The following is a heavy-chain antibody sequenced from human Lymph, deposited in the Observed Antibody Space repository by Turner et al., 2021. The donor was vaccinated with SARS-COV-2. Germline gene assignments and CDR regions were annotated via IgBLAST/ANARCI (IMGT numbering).Heavy chain of an antibody. D-gene: IGHD2-15*01. V-gene: IGHV3-43*02. J-gene: IGHJ4*02. CDR1: GFTFDDYA. CDR3: AKDPGYCSGGSCYSRTYFDF. Sequence: EVQLVESGGGVVQPGGSLRLSCAASGFTFDDYAMHWVRQAPGKGLEWVSLISGDGGGTYYADSVKGRFTISRDNSKNSLSLQMNSLSAEDTALYYCAKDPGYCSGGSCYSRTYFDFWGQGTLVTVSA. CDR2: ISGDGGGT.